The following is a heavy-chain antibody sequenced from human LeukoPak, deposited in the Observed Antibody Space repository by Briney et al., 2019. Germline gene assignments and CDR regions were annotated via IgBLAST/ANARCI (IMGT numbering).Heavy chain of an antibody. CDR1: GYTFTSYY. CDR3: ARLFISYYYDDRGYMDV. D-gene: IGHD3-22*01. Sequence: ASVKVSCKASGYTFTSYYMHWVRQAPGQGLEWVGWISGYNGNTNYAQKLQGRVSMTTDTSTSTAYMQLWSLRSDDTAIYYCARLFISYYYDDRGYMDVWGKGTTVTVSS. J-gene: IGHJ6*03. V-gene: IGHV1-18*04. CDR2: ISGYNGNT.